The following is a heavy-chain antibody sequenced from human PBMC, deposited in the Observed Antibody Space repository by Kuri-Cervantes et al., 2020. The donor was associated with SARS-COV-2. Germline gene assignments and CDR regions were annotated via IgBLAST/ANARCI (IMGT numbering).Heavy chain of an antibody. CDR1: GYTFISYG. Sequence: ASVKVSCKASGYTFISYGISWVRQAPGPELEWMGWISAYNTHTKYAQRVQGRLTMITDTTTSTDYMGLRGLRSDDTAVYYCARDPSHGYRTSCFIDVFDYWGPGTLVTVSS. CDR2: ISAYNTHT. D-gene: IGHD2-2*01. CDR3: ARDPSHGYRTSCFIDVFDY. V-gene: IGHV1-18*01. J-gene: IGHJ4*02.